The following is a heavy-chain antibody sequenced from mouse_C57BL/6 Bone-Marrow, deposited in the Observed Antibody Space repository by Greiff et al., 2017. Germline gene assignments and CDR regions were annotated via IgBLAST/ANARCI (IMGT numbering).Heavy chain of an antibody. Sequence: EVKLVESGGGLVKPGGSLKLSCAASGFTFSDYGMHWVRQAPEKGLEWVAYISSGSSTIYYADTVKGRFTISRDNAKNTLFLQMTSLRSEDTAMYYCARPDLLYYGIDYWGQGTTLTVSS. D-gene: IGHD1-1*01. CDR3: ARPDLLYYGIDY. V-gene: IGHV5-17*01. J-gene: IGHJ2*01. CDR1: GFTFSDYG. CDR2: ISSGSSTI.